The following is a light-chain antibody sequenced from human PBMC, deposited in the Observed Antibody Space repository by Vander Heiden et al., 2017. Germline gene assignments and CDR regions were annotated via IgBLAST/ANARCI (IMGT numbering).Light chain of an antibody. Sequence: EIVLTQSPATLSLSPGERATLSCRASQSVSSYLAWYQQKPGQAPRLLIYDASNRATVIPARFSGSGSGTDFTLTISSLEPEDFAVYYCQQRLTFGGGTKVEIK. CDR2: DAS. J-gene: IGKJ4*01. V-gene: IGKV3-11*01. CDR1: QSVSSY. CDR3: QQRLT.